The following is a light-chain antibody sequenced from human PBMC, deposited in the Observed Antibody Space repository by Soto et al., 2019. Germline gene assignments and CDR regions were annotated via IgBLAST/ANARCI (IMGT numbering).Light chain of an antibody. CDR2: KAS. V-gene: IGKV1-5*03. Sequence: DIQMTQSPSTLSASVGDRITITCRASQSISSLLAWYQQKPGKAPKLLIYKASTLESGVPSRFSGSGSETEFTLTISGLQPDDFATYYCQQYNSYCTFGQGTKLEMK. J-gene: IGKJ2*01. CDR1: QSISSL. CDR3: QQYNSYCT.